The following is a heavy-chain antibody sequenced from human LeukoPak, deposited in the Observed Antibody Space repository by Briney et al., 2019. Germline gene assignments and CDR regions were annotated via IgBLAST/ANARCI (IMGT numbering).Heavy chain of an antibody. Sequence: SETLSLTCTVSGGSNSSYYWSWIRQPPGKGLEWIGYIYYSGSTNYNPSLKSRVTISVDTSKNQFSLKLSSVTAADTAVYYCARRTVAGTLDYWGQGTLVTVSS. V-gene: IGHV4-59*08. CDR1: GGSNSSYY. D-gene: IGHD6-19*01. CDR2: IYYSGST. CDR3: ARRTVAGTLDY. J-gene: IGHJ4*02.